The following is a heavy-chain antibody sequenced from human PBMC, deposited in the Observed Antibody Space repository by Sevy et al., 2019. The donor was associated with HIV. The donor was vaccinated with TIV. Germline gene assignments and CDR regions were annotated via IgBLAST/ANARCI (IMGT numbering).Heavy chain of an antibody. D-gene: IGHD2-8*01. CDR1: GFAFYDYS. CDR2: LSFGCGKI. CDR3: AREGCTRPHDY. V-gene: IGHV3-23*01. J-gene: IGHJ4*02. Sequence: GGSLRLSCAASGFAFYDYSMSWIRQAPGKGLEWVATLSFGCGKINYADSVKGRFTISRDNSKNSFYLQMDNLRVEDTSLYYCAREGCTRPHDYWGQGTRVTVSS.